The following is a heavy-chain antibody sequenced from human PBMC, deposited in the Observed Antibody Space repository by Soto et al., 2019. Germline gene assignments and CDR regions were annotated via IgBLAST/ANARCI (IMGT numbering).Heavy chain of an antibody. V-gene: IGHV1-69*06. J-gene: IGHJ4*02. Sequence: QVQLVQSGAEVKKPGSSVKVSCKSSGGTFGSYAISWVRQAPGQGLEWMGGVIPIFGTPHYAQKFHGRVTITADIPKSRAYLELSSLKSADTAVYYCAKIRWTISLQEEDAIWGQGTLVTVSS. D-gene: IGHD2-15*01. CDR1: GGTFGSYA. CDR2: VIPIFGTP. CDR3: AKIRWTISLQEEDAI.